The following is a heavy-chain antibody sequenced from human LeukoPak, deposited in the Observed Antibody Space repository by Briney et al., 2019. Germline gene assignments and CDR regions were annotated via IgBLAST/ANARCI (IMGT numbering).Heavy chain of an antibody. V-gene: IGHV3-15*01. CDR1: GFTFSNAW. CDR2: IKSKTDGGTT. D-gene: IGHD1-14*01. Sequence: PGGSLRLSCAASGFTFSNAWMSWVRQAPGKGLEWVGRIKSKTDGGTTDYAAPAKGRFTISRDDSKNTLYLQMNSLKTEDTAVYYCAKPARTDYADYWGQGTLVTVSS. CDR3: AKPARTDYADY. J-gene: IGHJ4*02.